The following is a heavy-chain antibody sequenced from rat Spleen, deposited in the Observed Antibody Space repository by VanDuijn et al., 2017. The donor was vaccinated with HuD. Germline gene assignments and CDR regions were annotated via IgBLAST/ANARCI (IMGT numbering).Heavy chain of an antibody. D-gene: IGHD1-11*01. CDR3: TRDVGYGGYFDY. CDR1: GFSLISNT. Sequence: QVQLKESGPGLVQPSQTLSLTCSVSGFSLISNTVHWVRQPPGKGLEWMGRMWYDGDTAYNSALKSRLSISRDTSKNQVFLKMNSLQTDDTGTYYCTRDVGYGGYFDYWGQGVMVTVSS. V-gene: IGHV2-63*01. J-gene: IGHJ2*01. CDR2: MWYDGDT.